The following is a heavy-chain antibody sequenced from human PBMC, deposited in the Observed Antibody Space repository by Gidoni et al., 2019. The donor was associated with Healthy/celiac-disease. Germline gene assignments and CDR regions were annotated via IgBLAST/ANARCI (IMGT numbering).Heavy chain of an antibody. CDR1: GGSISSYY. J-gene: IGHJ4*02. CDR3: ARAFAPSDELLGWLRTEKPYRAYFDY. D-gene: IGHD3-10*01. Sequence: QVQLQESGPGLVKPSETLSLTCTVSGGSISSYYWSWIRQPPGKGLEWIGYIYYSGSTNYNPSLKSRVTISVDTSKNQFSLKLSSVTAADTAVYYCARAFAPSDELLGWLRTEKPYRAYFDYWGQGTLVTVSS. V-gene: IGHV4-59*01. CDR2: IYYSGST.